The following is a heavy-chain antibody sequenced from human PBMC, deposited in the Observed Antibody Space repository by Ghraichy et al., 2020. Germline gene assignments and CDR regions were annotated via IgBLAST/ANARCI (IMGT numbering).Heavy chain of an antibody. CDR3: ARGQRDTAMAPHYYYYGMDV. Sequence: SETLSLTCAVYGGSFSGYYWSWIRQPPGKGLEWIGEINHSGSTNYNPSLKSRVTISVDTSKNQFSLKLSSVTAADTAVYYCARGQRDTAMAPHYYYYGMDVWGQGTTVTVSS. V-gene: IGHV4-34*01. J-gene: IGHJ6*02. CDR1: GGSFSGYY. CDR2: INHSGST. D-gene: IGHD5-18*01.